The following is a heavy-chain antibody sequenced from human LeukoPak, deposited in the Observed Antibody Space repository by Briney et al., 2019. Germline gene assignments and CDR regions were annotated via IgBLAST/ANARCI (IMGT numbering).Heavy chain of an antibody. Sequence: SVKVSCKASGGTFSSYAISWVRQAPGQGLEWMGRIIPILGIANYAQKFQGRVTITADKSTSTAYMELSSLRSEDTAVYYCASPSGYYGSGSSDFDYWGQGTLVTVSS. V-gene: IGHV1-69*04. CDR2: IIPILGIA. J-gene: IGHJ4*02. D-gene: IGHD3-10*01. CDR3: ASPSGYYGSGSSDFDY. CDR1: GGTFSSYA.